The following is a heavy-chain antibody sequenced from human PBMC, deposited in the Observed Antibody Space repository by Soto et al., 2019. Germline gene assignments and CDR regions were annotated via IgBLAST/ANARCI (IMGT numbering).Heavy chain of an antibody. CDR2: ISGSGGST. Sequence: AGGSLRLSCAASGFTFSSYAMSWVRQAPGKGLEWVSAISGSGGSTYYADSVKGRFTISRDNSKNTLYLQMNSLRAEDTAVYYCALIRAYYGSGSFIPLYFDYWGQGTLVTVSS. CDR3: ALIRAYYGSGSFIPLYFDY. J-gene: IGHJ4*02. D-gene: IGHD3-10*01. CDR1: GFTFSSYA. V-gene: IGHV3-23*01.